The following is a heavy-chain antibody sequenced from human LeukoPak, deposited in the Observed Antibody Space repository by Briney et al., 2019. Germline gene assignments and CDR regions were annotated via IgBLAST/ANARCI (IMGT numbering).Heavy chain of an antibody. Sequence: PGGSPRLSRAASGFFFSNYYMSWIRQTPGKGLEWIAYISSDGSPNNYADSVKGRFTMSGDNAQNSVHLQMNNLRVDDTAVYYCTREFWYRFEYWGQGTVVTVYS. D-gene: IGHD6-13*01. CDR1: GFFFSNYY. V-gene: IGHV3-11*04. CDR2: ISSDGSPN. CDR3: TREFWYRFEY. J-gene: IGHJ4*02.